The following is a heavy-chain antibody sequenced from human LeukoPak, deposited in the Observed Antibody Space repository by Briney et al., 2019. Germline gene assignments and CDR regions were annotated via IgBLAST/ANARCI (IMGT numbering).Heavy chain of an antibody. CDR2: ISYDGSNK. D-gene: IGHD3-3*01. Sequence: GRSLRLSCAASGFTFSSYGMHWVRQAPGKGLEWVVVISYDGSNKYYADSVKGRFTISRDNSKNTLYLQMNSLRAEDTAVYYCAKAPEWLSYIDYWGQGTLVTVSS. V-gene: IGHV3-30*18. CDR3: AKAPEWLSYIDY. CDR1: GFTFSSYG. J-gene: IGHJ4*02.